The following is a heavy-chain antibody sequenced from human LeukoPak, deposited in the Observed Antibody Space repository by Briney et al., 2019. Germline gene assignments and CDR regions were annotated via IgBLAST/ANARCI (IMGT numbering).Heavy chain of an antibody. CDR2: ISGRGDET. D-gene: IGHD3-22*01. CDR1: GVTFSNYV. J-gene: IGHJ4*02. V-gene: IGHV3-23*01. CDR3: AKGGHYSFFDY. Sequence: PGGSLRLSCAVSGVTFSNYVMSWVRQAPGKGLEWVSTISGRGDETYYADSVKGRFTVSRDNSKSTLSVQMNSLRAEDTAVYYCAKGGHYSFFDYWGQGTLVTVSS.